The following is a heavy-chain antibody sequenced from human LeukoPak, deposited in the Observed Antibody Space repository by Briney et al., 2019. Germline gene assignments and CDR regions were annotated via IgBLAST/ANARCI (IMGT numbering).Heavy chain of an antibody. CDR3: AADDATSSSSAY. D-gene: IGHD6-13*01. CDR1: GFIFSSYT. V-gene: IGHV3-21*01. CDR2: ISSSSTYI. Sequence: GGSLRLSCAASGFIFSSYTMNWVRQAPGKGLEWVSSISSSSTYIHYADSVKGRFTISRDNAKNSFSLQMNSLRDEDTAVYYCAADDATSSSSAYWGQGTLVTVSS. J-gene: IGHJ4*02.